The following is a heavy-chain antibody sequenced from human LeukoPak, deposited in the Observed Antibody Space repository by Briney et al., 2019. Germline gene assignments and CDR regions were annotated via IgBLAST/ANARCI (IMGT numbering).Heavy chain of an antibody. D-gene: IGHD2-2*01. CDR3: ARDRHPLQDIVVVPAAL. V-gene: IGHV1-18*01. CDR1: GYTITSYG. J-gene: IGHJ4*02. CDR2: ISAYNGNT. Sequence: GASVKVSCKASGYTITSYGISWVRQAPGQGLEWMGWISAYNGNTNYAQKLQGRVTMTTDTSTSTAYMELRSLRSDDTAVYYCARDRHPLQDIVVVPAALWGQGTLVTVSS.